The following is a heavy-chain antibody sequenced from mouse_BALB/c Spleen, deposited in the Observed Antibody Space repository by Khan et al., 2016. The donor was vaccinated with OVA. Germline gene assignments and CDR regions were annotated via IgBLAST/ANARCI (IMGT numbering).Heavy chain of an antibody. J-gene: IGHJ3*01. Sequence: QVQLQQSGAELARPGASVKMSCKASGYTFTTYTIHWVKQRPGQGLEWIGYIIPSSDYTNYNQKFKDKATLTADKSSSTAYMQLSSLTSEDSAVYYCGREGAYDRSYGWFAYWGQGTLVTVSA. V-gene: IGHV1-4*01. CDR2: IIPSSDYT. CDR1: GYTFTTYT. CDR3: GREGAYDRSYGWFAY. D-gene: IGHD2-14*01.